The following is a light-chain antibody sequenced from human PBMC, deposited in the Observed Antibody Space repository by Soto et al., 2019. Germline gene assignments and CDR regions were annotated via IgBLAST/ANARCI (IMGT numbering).Light chain of an antibody. V-gene: IGKV1-27*01. CDR3: QNYKNAPRT. CDR1: QGISNS. CDR2: AAS. J-gene: IGKJ1*01. Sequence: DIQMTQSPSSLSASIGDRVTISCRASQGISNSLAWYQQKAGEVPKLLIYAASTSHSGVPSRFRGSGSGTDFTLTISSLQPEDVATYYCQNYKNAPRTFGQGTKVEIK.